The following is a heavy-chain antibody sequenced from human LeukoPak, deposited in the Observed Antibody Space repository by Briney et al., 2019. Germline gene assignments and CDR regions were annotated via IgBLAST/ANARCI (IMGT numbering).Heavy chain of an antibody. CDR1: GYTFTSYG. D-gene: IGHD3-22*01. CDR2: IIPLFGTA. CDR3: ARRGDSSSWTFDY. Sequence: SVKASCKASGYTFTSYGISWVRQAPGQGLEWMGGIIPLFGTAMFAPKFQGRVTITTDESTSTAYMELTGLRSEDTAVYFCARRGDSSSWTFDYWGQGTLVTVTS. J-gene: IGHJ4*02. V-gene: IGHV1-69*05.